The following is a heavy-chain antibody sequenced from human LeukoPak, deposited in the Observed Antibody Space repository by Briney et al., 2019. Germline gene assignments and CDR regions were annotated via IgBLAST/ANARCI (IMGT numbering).Heavy chain of an antibody. CDR3: ARMVEGGEYYFDY. D-gene: IGHD3-10*01. CDR1: GFIFSTYW. CDR2: INGDGSST. Sequence: GGSLRLSCAASGFIFSTYWMHWVRQAPGEGLMWVSRINGDGSSTTYADSVKGRFTASRDNAKNALFLQMNSLKAEDTAVYYCARMVEGGEYYFDYWGQGTLVTVSS. V-gene: IGHV3-74*03. J-gene: IGHJ4*02.